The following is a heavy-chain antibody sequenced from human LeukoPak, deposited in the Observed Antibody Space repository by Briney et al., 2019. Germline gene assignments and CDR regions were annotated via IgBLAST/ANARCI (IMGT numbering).Heavy chain of an antibody. CDR2: IYGTGST. V-gene: IGHV4-38-2*01. Sequence: ASETLSLTCAVSGYSLGKNYYWGWIRQPPGKGLEWIGRIYGTGSTSYNPSLMDRVTMSVDTSKNHFSLKLTSVTAADTAVYYCARYDSRGSASTRFDYWGQGILVTISS. CDR1: GYSLGKNYY. CDR3: ARYDSRGSASTRFDY. J-gene: IGHJ4*02. D-gene: IGHD3-16*01.